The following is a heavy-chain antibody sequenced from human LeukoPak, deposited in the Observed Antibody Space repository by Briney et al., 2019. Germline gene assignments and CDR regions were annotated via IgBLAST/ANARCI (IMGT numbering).Heavy chain of an antibody. D-gene: IGHD3-16*02. CDR1: GFTFSSYA. CDR3: AGYVWGNYRYTNY. J-gene: IGHJ4*02. Sequence: GGSLRLSCAASGFTFSSYAMSWVRQAPGQGPEWVSGISGHSDSTYHADSVKGRFTISRDNSKNTLYLQRNSLRAEDTAVYYCAGYVWGNYRYTNYWGQGTLVTVSS. CDR2: ISGHSDST. V-gene: IGHV3-23*01.